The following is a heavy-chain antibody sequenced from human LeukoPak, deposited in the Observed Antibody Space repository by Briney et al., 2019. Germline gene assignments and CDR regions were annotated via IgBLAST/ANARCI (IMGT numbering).Heavy chain of an antibody. J-gene: IGHJ4*02. CDR3: ANGNPYVWGSYDY. V-gene: IGHV1-69*05. CDR2: IIPIFGTA. CDR1: GGTFSSYA. D-gene: IGHD3-16*01. Sequence: SVKVSCKASGGTFSSYAISWVRQAPGQGLEWMGRIIPIFGTANYAQKFQGRVTITTDESTSTAYMELSSLRSEGTAVYYCANGNPYVWGSYDYWGQETLVTVSS.